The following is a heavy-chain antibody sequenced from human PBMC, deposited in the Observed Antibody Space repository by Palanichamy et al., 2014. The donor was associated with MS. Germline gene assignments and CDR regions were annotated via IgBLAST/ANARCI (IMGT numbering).Heavy chain of an antibody. J-gene: IGHJ4*02. CDR1: GYSFTSYW. CDR2: IYPGDSDT. CDR3: ARQRAGYGDPSYYFDY. Sequence: CKGSGYSFTSYWIGWVRQMPGKGLEWMGIIYPGDSDTRYSPSFQGQVTISADKSISTAYLQWSSLKASDTAMYYCARQRAGYGDPSYYFDYWGQGTLVTVSS. D-gene: IGHD4-17*01. V-gene: IGHV5-51*01.